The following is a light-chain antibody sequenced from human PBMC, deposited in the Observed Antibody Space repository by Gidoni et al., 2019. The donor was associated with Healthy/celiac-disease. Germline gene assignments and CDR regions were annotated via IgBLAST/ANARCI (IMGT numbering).Light chain of an antibody. CDR2: GAS. V-gene: IGKV3-15*01. Sequence: EIVLTQSPATLSVSPGERATLSCRASQSVSSNLAWYQQKPGQAPRLLIYGASTRATGIPARFSGSGSGTEFTLTISSLQSEDFAVFDCQQYNNWPPGVFTFGPGTKVDIK. CDR1: QSVSSN. CDR3: QQYNNWPPGVFT. J-gene: IGKJ3*01.